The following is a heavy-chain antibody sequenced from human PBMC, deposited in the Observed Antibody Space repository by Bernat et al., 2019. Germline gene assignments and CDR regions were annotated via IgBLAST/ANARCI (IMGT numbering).Heavy chain of an antibody. V-gene: IGHV1-69*01. CDR2: IIPIFGTA. CDR1: GGTFSSYA. CDR3: ASQSMVQEPPPTPLDY. Sequence: GGTFSSYAISWVRQAPGQGLDWMGGIIPIFGTANYAQKFQGRVTITADESTSTAYMELSRLRSEDTAVYYCASQSMVQEPPPTPLDYWG. J-gene: IGHJ4*01. D-gene: IGHD3-10*01.